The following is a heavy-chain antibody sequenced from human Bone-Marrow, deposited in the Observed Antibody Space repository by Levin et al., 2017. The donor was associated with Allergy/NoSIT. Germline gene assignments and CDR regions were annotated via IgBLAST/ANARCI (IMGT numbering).Heavy chain of an antibody. CDR3: SRTDSDDYNFYGMDV. CDR2: IKQDGSDR. V-gene: IGHV3-7*01. J-gene: IGHJ6*02. Sequence: GESLKISCAASGFTFSRYSMNWVRQAPGKGLEWVAKIKQDGSDRYYADSVRGRFTISRDNAKNSLYLRMNSLRGEDTAVYYCSRTDSDDYNFYGMDVWGHGTTVAVSS. D-gene: IGHD1-20*01. CDR1: GFTFSRYS.